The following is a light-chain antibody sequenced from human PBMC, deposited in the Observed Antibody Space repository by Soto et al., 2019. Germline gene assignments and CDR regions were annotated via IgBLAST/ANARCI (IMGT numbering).Light chain of an antibody. J-gene: IGKJ4*02. CDR3: QPYGSSPPR. V-gene: IGKV3-20*01. Sequence: ELVWTQCRGTLSVSPGEGGGRSWMASQSVSSSNLAWYQQKPGQAPRLLIYGAYSRATGITDRFSGSGSGTDFTLTIRRLEPEDFAVYYCQPYGSSPPRFGGGTKVDI. CDR2: GAY. CDR1: QSVSSSN.